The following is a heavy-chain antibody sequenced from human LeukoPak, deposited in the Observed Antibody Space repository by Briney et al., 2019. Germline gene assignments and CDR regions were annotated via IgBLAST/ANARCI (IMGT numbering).Heavy chain of an antibody. D-gene: IGHD3-3*01. CDR3: AKDAMMHYDFSYNWFDP. V-gene: IGHV3-43*02. Sequence: PGGSLRLSCAASGFTFDDYAMPWVRHAPGKGLEWVSLISGDGGSTYYADSVKGLFTISRDNSKNSLYLQMNSLRTEDTALYYCAKDAMMHYDFSYNWFDPWGQGALVTVSS. CDR1: GFTFDDYA. J-gene: IGHJ5*02. CDR2: ISGDGGST.